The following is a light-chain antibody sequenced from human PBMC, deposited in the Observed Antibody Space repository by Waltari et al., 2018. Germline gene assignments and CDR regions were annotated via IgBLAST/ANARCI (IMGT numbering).Light chain of an antibody. V-gene: IGLV3-1*01. CDR2: EDT. Sequence: SFELTQPPSLSVSPGQTASITCSGDQLDNKYVYWYQQKPGRSPVLVIHEDTQRPSGIPGRFSGSNSGNTAILTISGTRAMEEADYYCQTWDSRIVVFGGGTKVTVL. J-gene: IGLJ3*02. CDR1: QLDNKY. CDR3: QTWDSRIVV.